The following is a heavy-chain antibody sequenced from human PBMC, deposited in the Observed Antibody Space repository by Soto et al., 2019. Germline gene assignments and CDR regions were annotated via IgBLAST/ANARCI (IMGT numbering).Heavy chain of an antibody. CDR3: ATRNTGRVS. V-gene: IGHV4-4*02. CDR1: GVSIGSHDW. J-gene: IGHJ5*02. D-gene: IGHD2-2*02. Sequence: QVQLQESGPGLVKPSGTLSLTCAVSGVSIGSHDWWTWVRQPPGKGLEWIGESHQSGNTNYNSSLESRLTISLDKSKNHFSLQLSSVTVADTAVYYCATRNTGRVSWGQGTLVTVSS. CDR2: SHQSGNT.